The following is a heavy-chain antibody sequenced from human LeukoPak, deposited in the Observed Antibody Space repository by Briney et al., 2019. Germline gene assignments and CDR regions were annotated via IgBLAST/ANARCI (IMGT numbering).Heavy chain of an antibody. CDR1: GGSISSYC. D-gene: IGHD1-26*01. V-gene: IGHV4-59*01. Sequence: SQTLSLTCTVSGGSISSYCWSWIRQPPGKGLEWIGYIYYSESTSYNPSLKSRVTISVDTSKKQFSLKLSSVTAADTAFYYCARYIVSYPHDAFDIWGQGTMVTVSS. CDR3: ARYIVSYPHDAFDI. CDR2: IYYSEST. J-gene: IGHJ3*02.